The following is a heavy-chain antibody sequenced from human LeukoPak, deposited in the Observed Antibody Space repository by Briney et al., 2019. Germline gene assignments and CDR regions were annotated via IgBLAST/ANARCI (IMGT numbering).Heavy chain of an antibody. D-gene: IGHD6-13*01. V-gene: IGHV6-1*01. CDR2: TYYRSKWYN. CDR3: ARGSSSNSWYFDY. Sequence: SQTLSLTCAISGDRVSSNSATWTWIRQSPSRGLEWLGRTYYRSKWYNDYAVSVKSRITINPDTSKNQFSLQLSSVTPEDTAVYYCARGSSSNSWYFDYWGQGTLVTVSS. CDR1: GDRVSSNSAT. J-gene: IGHJ4*02.